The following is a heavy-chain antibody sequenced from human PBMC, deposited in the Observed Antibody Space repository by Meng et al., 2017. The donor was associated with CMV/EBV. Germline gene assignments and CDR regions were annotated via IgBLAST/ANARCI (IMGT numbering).Heavy chain of an antibody. J-gene: IGHJ4*02. V-gene: IGHV1-69*05. CDR3: ARDRGSSSVFDY. CDR1: GGTFSSYA. Sequence: SVKVSCKASGGTFSSYAISWVRQAPGQGLEWMGGIIPIFGTANYAQKFQGRVTMTRDTSISTAYMELSRLRSDDTAVYYCARDRGSSSVFDYWGQGTLVTVSS. D-gene: IGHD6-6*01. CDR2: IIPIFGTA.